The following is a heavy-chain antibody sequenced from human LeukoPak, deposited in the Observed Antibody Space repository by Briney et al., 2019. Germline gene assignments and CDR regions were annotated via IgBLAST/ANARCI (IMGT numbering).Heavy chain of an antibody. CDR3: ARADTAMVFDY. CDR1: GFTFSSYA. D-gene: IGHD5-18*01. J-gene: IGHJ4*02. V-gene: IGHV3-30*04. Sequence: PGRSLRLSCAASGFTFSSYAMHWVRQAPGKGLEWVAVISYDGSNKYYADSVKGRFTISRDNSKNTLYLQMNSLRAEDTAVYYCARADTAMVFDYWGQGTLVTVSP. CDR2: ISYDGSNK.